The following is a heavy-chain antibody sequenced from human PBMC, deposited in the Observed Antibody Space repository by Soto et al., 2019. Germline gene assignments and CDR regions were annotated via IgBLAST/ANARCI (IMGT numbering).Heavy chain of an antibody. CDR2: ISYDGSNK. V-gene: IGHV3-30-3*01. D-gene: IGHD3-22*01. Sequence: QVQLVESGGGVVQPGRSLRLSCAASGFTFSSYAMHWVRQAPGKGLEWVAVISYDGSNKYYADSVKGRFTISRDNSKNTLYLQMNSLIAEDTAVYYCARDYYDSSGYYWDYWGQGTLVTVSS. CDR1: GFTFSSYA. CDR3: ARDYYDSSGYYWDY. J-gene: IGHJ4*02.